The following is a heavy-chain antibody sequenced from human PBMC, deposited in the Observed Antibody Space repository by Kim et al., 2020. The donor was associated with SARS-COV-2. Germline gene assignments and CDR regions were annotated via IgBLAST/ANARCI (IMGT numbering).Heavy chain of an antibody. CDR1: GFTFTTYS. V-gene: IGHV3-48*04. D-gene: IGHD4-17*01. J-gene: IGHJ4*02. Sequence: GGSLRLSCAASGFTFTTYSMNWVRQAPGKGLEWVSHITSGGITYYADSVKGRFTISRDNAKNSLFLQMNSLKAEDTAVYYCARDYYGDYVFDYWGQGTLV. CDR2: ITSGGIT. CDR3: ARDYYGDYVFDY.